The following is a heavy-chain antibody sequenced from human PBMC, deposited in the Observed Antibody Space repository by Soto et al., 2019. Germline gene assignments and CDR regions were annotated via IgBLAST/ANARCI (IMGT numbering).Heavy chain of an antibody. CDR1: GFTFSNAW. Sequence: GGSLRLSCAASGFTFSNAWMSWVRQAPGKGLEWVGRIKSKTDGGTTDYAAPVKGRFTISRDDSKNTLYLQMNSLKTEDTAVYYCTTDLAAAGTFDYYYYGMDVWGQGTTVTVSS. CDR3: TTDLAAAGTFDYYYYGMDV. D-gene: IGHD6-13*01. CDR2: IKSKTDGGTT. V-gene: IGHV3-15*01. J-gene: IGHJ6*02.